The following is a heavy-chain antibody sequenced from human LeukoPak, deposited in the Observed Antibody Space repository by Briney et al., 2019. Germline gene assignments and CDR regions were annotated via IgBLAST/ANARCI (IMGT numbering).Heavy chain of an antibody. CDR3: AKSASFDSSGYYLYYFDY. CDR2: TSYDGSNK. D-gene: IGHD3-22*01. J-gene: IGHJ4*02. CDR1: GFTFSSYG. Sequence: GSLRLSCAASGFTFSSYGMHWVRQAPGKGLEWVAVTSYDGSNKYYADSVKGRFTISRDNSKNTLYLQMNSLRAEDTAVYYCAKSASFDSSGYYLYYFDYWGQGTLVTVSS. V-gene: IGHV3-30*18.